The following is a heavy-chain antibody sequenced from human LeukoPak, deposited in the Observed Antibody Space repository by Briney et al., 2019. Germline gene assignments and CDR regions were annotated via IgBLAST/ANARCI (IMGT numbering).Heavy chain of an antibody. CDR2: ISTSGSST. J-gene: IGHJ3*02. Sequence: GGSLRLSCAASGFTFSSYAMTWVRQAPGKGLEWVSAISTSGSSTFYADSVKGRFTISRDSSKNTLYLQMDSLRAEDTAVYYCAKGAIVATIFGASDIWGQGTMVTVSS. CDR1: GFTFSSYA. V-gene: IGHV3-23*01. CDR3: AKGAIVATIFGASDI. D-gene: IGHD5-12*01.